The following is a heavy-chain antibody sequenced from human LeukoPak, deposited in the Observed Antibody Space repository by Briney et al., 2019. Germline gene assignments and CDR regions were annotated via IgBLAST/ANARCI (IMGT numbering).Heavy chain of an antibody. Sequence: SETLSLTCTVSGGSISSGDYYWSWIRQPPGKGLEWIGYIYYSGSTYYNPSLKSRVTISVDTSKNQFSLKLSSVTAADTAVYYCARAKPSDGPFDYWGQGTLVTVSS. D-gene: IGHD1-14*01. CDR1: GGSISSGDYY. J-gene: IGHJ4*02. CDR2: IYYSGST. CDR3: ARAKPSDGPFDY. V-gene: IGHV4-30-4*01.